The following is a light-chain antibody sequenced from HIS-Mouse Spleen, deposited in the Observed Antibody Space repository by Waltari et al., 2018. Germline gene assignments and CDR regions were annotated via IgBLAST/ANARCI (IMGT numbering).Light chain of an antibody. J-gene: IGKJ2*01. CDR2: GAS. V-gene: IGKV3D-15*01. CDR3: QQYNNWPPGVYT. Sequence: EIVMTQSPAPRSVSPGERATLSSRASRSVSSNLDWYQQKPGQAPRLLSYGASTRATGIPARFRGSGSGTELTFTISSMQPEDFAVYYCQQYNNWPPGVYTFGQGTKLEIK. CDR1: RSVSSN.